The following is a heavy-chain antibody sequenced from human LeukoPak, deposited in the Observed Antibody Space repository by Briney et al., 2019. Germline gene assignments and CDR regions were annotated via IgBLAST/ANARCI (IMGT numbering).Heavy chain of an antibody. V-gene: IGHV4-59*08. CDR3: ARRANNYGSGYFDY. J-gene: IGHJ4*02. CDR1: GGSISSSY. CDR2: IYYSGST. D-gene: IGHD3-10*01. Sequence: LETPCLTCTVSGGSISSSYWSWIRQPPGKGLEWIGYIYYSGSTNYNLSLKSRVTISVDTSKIQFYLKLNSVTAADTAVYYCARRANNYGSGYFDYWGQGTLVTVSS.